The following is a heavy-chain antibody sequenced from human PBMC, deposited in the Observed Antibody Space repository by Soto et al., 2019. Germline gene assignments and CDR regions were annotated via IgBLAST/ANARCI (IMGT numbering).Heavy chain of an antibody. CDR2: IIPIFGTA. V-gene: IGHV1-69*12. J-gene: IGHJ6*02. CDR1: GGTFSSYA. CDR3: ASHGITGTWVYYYGMDV. Sequence: VQLVQSGAEVKKPGSSVKVSCKASGGTFSSYAISWVRQAPGQGLEWMGGIIPIFGTANYAQKFQGRVTSTADESTITAYMELSSLRSEDTAVYYCASHGITGTWVYYYGMDVWGQGTTVTVSS. D-gene: IGHD1-7*01.